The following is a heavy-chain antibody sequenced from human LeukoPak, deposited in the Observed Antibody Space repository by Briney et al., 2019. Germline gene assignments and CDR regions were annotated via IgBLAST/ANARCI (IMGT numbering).Heavy chain of an antibody. J-gene: IGHJ4*02. CDR2: ISASGGST. CDR1: GFTFNSYA. V-gene: IGHV3-23*01. Sequence: GGSLRLSCAASGFTFNSYAMSWVRQAPGKGLEWVSIISASGGSTYYADSVKGRFTISRDNSKNTLYLQMNSLRAEDTAVYYCAKGQWLVRGSFDYWGQGTLVTVSS. CDR3: AKGQWLVRGSFDY. D-gene: IGHD6-19*01.